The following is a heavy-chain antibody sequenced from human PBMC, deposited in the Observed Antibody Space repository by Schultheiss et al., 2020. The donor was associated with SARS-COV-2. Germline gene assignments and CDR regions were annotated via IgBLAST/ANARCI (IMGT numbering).Heavy chain of an antibody. CDR2: IYYSGST. CDR3: ARDTRVVVVAATPGSYYYYYGMDV. V-gene: IGHV4-59*12. J-gene: IGHJ6*02. D-gene: IGHD2-15*01. CDR1: GGSISSYY. Sequence: SETLSLTCTVSGGSISSYYWSWIRQPPGKGLEWIGYIYYSGSTYYNPSLKSRVTISVDTSKNQFSLKLSSVTAADTAVYYCARDTRVVVVAATPGSYYYYYGMDVWGQGTTVTVSS.